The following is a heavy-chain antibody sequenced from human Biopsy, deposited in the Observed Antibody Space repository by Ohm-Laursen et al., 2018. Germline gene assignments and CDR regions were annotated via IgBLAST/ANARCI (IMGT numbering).Heavy chain of an antibody. V-gene: IGHV4-39*01. CDR1: GGSISRSSYY. CDR2: IYYSGST. D-gene: IGHD3-10*01. Sequence: GTLSLACTVTGGSISRSSYYWDWIRQPPGKGLEWIGSIYYSGSTYYNPSPKSRVTISADRSKNQFSLKLTSVTAADTAMYYCARQEFATSPLDYWGQGSLVTVSS. CDR3: ARQEFATSPLDY. J-gene: IGHJ4*02.